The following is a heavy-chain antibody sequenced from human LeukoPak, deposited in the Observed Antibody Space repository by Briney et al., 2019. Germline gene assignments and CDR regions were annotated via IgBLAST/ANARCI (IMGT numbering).Heavy chain of an antibody. D-gene: IGHD3-3*01. Sequence: SQTLSLTCTVSGGSISSGGYYWSWIRQHPGKGLEWIGYIYYSGRTYYNPSLKSRVTISVDKSKNQFSLKLSSVTAADTAVYYCAGFITIFGVVTGYNWFAPWGQGTLVTVSS. V-gene: IGHV4-31*03. CDR2: IYYSGRT. CDR3: AGFITIFGVVTGYNWFAP. J-gene: IGHJ5*02. CDR1: GGSISSGGYY.